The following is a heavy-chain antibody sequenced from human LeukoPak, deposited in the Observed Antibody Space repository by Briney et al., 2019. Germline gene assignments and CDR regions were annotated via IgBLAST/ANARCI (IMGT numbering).Heavy chain of an antibody. Sequence: SENLSLTCAVSGDSISSGDYYWSWIRQPPGKGLEWIGYIYYSGSTYYNPSLKSRVTISVDTSKNQFSLKLSSVTAADTAVYYCARATLTILNWFDPWGQGTLVTVSS. CDR2: IYYSGST. CDR1: GDSISSGDYY. CDR3: ARATLTILNWFDP. D-gene: IGHD4/OR15-4a*01. J-gene: IGHJ5*02. V-gene: IGHV4-30-4*01.